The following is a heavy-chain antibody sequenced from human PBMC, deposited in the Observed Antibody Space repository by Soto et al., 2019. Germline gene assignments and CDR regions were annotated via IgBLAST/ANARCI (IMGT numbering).Heavy chain of an antibody. CDR2: IYYSGST. D-gene: IGHD6-19*01. J-gene: IGHJ5*02. V-gene: IGHV4-39*01. CDR3: ARLRTASVAGLDP. Sequence: SETLSLTCTVSGGSISSSSYYWGWIRQPPGKGLEWIGSIYYSGSTYYNPSLKSRVTISVDTSKNQFSLKLSSVTAADTAVYYCARLRTASVAGLDPWGQGTLVTV. CDR1: GGSISSSSYY.